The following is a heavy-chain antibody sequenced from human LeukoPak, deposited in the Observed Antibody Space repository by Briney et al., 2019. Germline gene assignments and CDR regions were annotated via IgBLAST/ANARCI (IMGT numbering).Heavy chain of an antibody. D-gene: IGHD3-3*01. CDR1: GSTSSSYS. V-gene: IGHV3-21*01. J-gene: IGHJ4*02. Sequence: GHLTPSSAASGSTSSSYSINWTRQATGQGLAWVSSISTSRSYIYYADSVKGRVTISRDNAKNSLYLQMNSLRAEDTAVYYCATGYDFWSGYYLGGLVYWGQGTLVTVSS. CDR3: ATGYDFWSGYYLGGLVY. CDR2: ISTSRSYI.